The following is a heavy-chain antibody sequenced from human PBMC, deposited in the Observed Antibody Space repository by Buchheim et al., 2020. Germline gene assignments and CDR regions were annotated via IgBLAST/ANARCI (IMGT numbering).Heavy chain of an antibody. J-gene: IGHJ5*02. V-gene: IGHV3-11*01. CDR2: ISSSGGVI. Sequence: QVQLVESGGGLVKPGGSLRLSCAASGFTFSDYYMSWIRQAPGKGLEWISYISSSGGVIYYADSVKGRFTISRDNTKNSLDLQMNSLRAEDTAVYYCARDDFSSCGGDCSSGWFDPWGQGTL. D-gene: IGHD2-21*01. CDR1: GFTFSDYY. CDR3: ARDDFSSCGGDCSSGWFDP.